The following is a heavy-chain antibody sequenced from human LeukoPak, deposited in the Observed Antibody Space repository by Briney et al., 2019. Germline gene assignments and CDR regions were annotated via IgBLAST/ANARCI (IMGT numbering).Heavy chain of an antibody. CDR1: GGSFSGYY. Sequence: SETLSLTCAVYGGSFSGYYWSWIRQPPGKGLEWIGEINHSGSTNYNPSLKSRVTISVEKSENKFSLKLSSVTAADTAVYYCARPRGYCSSTSCYGNTCPWVYWGQGTLVTVSS. D-gene: IGHD2-2*01. V-gene: IGHV4-34*01. J-gene: IGHJ4*02. CDR2: INHSGST. CDR3: ARPRGYCSSTSCYGNTCPWVY.